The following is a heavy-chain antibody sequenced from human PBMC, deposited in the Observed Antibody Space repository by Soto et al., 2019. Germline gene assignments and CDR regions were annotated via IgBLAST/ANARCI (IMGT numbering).Heavy chain of an antibody. V-gene: IGHV1-46*03. J-gene: IGHJ4*02. CDR1: GYTFTSYY. Sequence: ASVKVSCKASGYTFTSYYVHWVRQAPGQGLEWMGIINASGGRTTYAPKFQGRVTMTRDTSTSTVYMELSSLTSEDTATYFCGRRLPPATFDHWGQANLVTGSS. CDR2: INASGGRT. CDR3: GRRLPPATFDH. D-gene: IGHD2-21*02.